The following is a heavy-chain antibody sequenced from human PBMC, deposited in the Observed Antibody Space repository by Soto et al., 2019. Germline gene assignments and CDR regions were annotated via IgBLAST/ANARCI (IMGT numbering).Heavy chain of an antibody. V-gene: IGHV4-39*01. CDR2: IYYSGST. Sequence: SETLSLTCTVSGGSVISDSYYWGWIRQPPGKGLEWIGSIYYSGSTYYNPSLKSRVTISVDTSKNQFSLKLSSVTAADTAVYYCARRENYGDSIDYWGQGTLVTVSS. CDR3: ARRENYGDSIDY. J-gene: IGHJ4*02. D-gene: IGHD4-17*01. CDR1: GGSVISDSYY.